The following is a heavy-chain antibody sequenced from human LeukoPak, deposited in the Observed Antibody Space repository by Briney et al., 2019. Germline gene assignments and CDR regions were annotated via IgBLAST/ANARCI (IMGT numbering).Heavy chain of an antibody. J-gene: IGHJ4*02. CDR3: VKGEVRGYKKRGVDY. CDR2: VSNNGEST. V-gene: IGHV3-64D*06. Sequence: GGSLRLSCSASGFTFNKYVMHWVRQAPDKGLEYVSGVSNNGESTYYADSVKGRFTISRDNSKNTLYLQMSSLRPEDTAAYYCVKGEVRGYKKRGVDYWGQGTLVTVSS. D-gene: IGHD5-18*01. CDR1: GFTFNKYV.